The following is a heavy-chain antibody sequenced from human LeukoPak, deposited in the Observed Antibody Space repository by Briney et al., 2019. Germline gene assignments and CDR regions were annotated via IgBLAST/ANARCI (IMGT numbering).Heavy chain of an antibody. Sequence: PGGSLRLSCAASGFTFSSYGMHWVRQAPGKGLEWVAVIWYDGSNKYYADSVKGRFTISRDNSKNTLYLQMNSLRAGDTAVYYCARVDYDGDFPRYYYYYGMDVWGQGTTVTVSS. J-gene: IGHJ6*02. CDR2: IWYDGSNK. D-gene: IGHD4-17*01. CDR1: GFTFSSYG. V-gene: IGHV3-33*01. CDR3: ARVDYDGDFPRYYYYYGMDV.